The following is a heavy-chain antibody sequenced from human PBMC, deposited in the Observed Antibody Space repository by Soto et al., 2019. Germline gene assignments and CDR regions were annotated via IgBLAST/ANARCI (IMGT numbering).Heavy chain of an antibody. CDR3: ARAGMPDYTHPFDY. Sequence: APVKVSCKASGYTFTRYGISWVRQAPGQGLEWMGWISAYNGNTNYAQKLQGRVTMTTDTSTSTAYMELRSLRSDDTAVYYCARAGMPDYTHPFDYWGQGTLVTVSS. V-gene: IGHV1-18*01. J-gene: IGHJ4*02. D-gene: IGHD2-2*02. CDR2: ISAYNGNT. CDR1: GYTFTRYG.